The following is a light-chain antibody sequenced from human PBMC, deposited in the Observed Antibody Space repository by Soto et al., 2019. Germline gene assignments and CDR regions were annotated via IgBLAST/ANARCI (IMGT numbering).Light chain of an antibody. Sequence: IVITQAPATLSVSPGERATLSCRASQSVSSNLAWYQQKPGQAPRLLIYGASTRATGIPARFSGSGSGTEFTLTISSLQSEDFAVYYCQQYNNWPPTWTFGQGTKVDIK. CDR3: QQYNNWPPTWT. J-gene: IGKJ1*01. CDR2: GAS. CDR1: QSVSSN. V-gene: IGKV3-15*01.